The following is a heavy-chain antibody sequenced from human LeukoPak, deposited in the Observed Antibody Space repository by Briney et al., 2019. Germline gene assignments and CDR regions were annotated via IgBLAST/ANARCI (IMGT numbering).Heavy chain of an antibody. D-gene: IGHD5-12*01. J-gene: IGHJ3*02. CDR2: IYYSGST. V-gene: IGHV4-59*11. Sequence: SETLSLTCTVSGGSISSHYWSWIRQPPGKGLEWIGYIYYSGSTNYNPSLKSRVTISVDTSKNHFSLKLRSVTAADTALYFCARGLVLATDDAFDIWGQGTLVTVSS. CDR1: GGSISSHY. CDR3: ARGLVLATDDAFDI.